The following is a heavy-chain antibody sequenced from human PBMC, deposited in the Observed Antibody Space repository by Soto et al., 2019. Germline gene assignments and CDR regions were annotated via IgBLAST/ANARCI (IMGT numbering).Heavy chain of an antibody. J-gene: IGHJ5*02. D-gene: IGHD4-17*01. V-gene: IGHV4-39*01. CDR2: MYYSGGT. CDR1: GGSISSSSYF. Sequence: SETLSLTCAVSGGSISSSSYFWGWIRQPPGKGLEWMGSMYYSGGTYYNPSLKSRVTISVDTSNNQFSLKLSSVTAADTAVYYCASHVEDTIRSLICFVPLGQGPPVTVPS. CDR3: ASHVEDTIRSLICFVP.